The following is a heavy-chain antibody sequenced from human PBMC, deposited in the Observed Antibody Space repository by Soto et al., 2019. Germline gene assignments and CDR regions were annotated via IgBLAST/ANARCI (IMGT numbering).Heavy chain of an antibody. D-gene: IGHD3-22*01. CDR1: GGSISSGGYY. CDR3: ARGRYYDSSPFSWFDP. J-gene: IGHJ5*02. Sequence: SETLSLTCTVSGGSISSGGYYWSWIRQHPGKGLEWIGYIYYSGSTYYNPSLKSRVTISVDTSKNQFSLKLSSVAAADTAVYYCARGRYYDSSPFSWFDPWGQGTLVTVSS. CDR2: IYYSGST. V-gene: IGHV4-31*03.